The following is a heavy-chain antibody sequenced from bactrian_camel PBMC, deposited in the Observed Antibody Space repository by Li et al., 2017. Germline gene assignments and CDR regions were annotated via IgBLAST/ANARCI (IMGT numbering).Heavy chain of an antibody. CDR3: AEDRFACLKGPHSRLDRNEYKV. CDR2: ISTDGVP. Sequence: HVQLVESGGALVQPGGSLRLSCEASGYRYASYCMGWFRQAPGKEREAVASISTDGVPTYDDSVKGRFTISRDNAKNMVYLQMNSLLPEDTAMYYCAEDRFACLKGPHSRLDRNEYKVWGQGTQVTVS. V-gene: IGHV3S55*01. D-gene: IGHD5*01. J-gene: IGHJ4*01. CDR1: GYRYASYC.